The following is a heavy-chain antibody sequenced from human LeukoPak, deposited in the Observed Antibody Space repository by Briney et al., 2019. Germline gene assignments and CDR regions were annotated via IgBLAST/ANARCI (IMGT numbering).Heavy chain of an antibody. J-gene: IGHJ4*02. V-gene: IGHV4-30-4*01. CDR3: ARERREGGSSWIDY. CDR2: IFYSGST. D-gene: IGHD6-13*01. Sequence: TSETLSLTWTVSGGSISSGDYYWSWIRQPPGKGLEWIGHIFYSGSTYYNPSLMRRVTISVDTSKNQFSLKLSSVTAADTAVYYCARERREGGSSWIDYWGRGTLVTVSS. CDR1: GGSISSGDYY.